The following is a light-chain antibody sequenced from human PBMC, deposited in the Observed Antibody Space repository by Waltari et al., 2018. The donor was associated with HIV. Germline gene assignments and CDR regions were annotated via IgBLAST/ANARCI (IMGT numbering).Light chain of an antibody. CDR2: SNN. CDR3: AAWDGSLNVHVV. J-gene: IGLJ2*01. V-gene: IGLV1-44*01. CDR1: NPHIRSNT. Sequence: QSVLTQPPSASGNPGPRFTITCSGSNPHIRSNTGNWYQQPPGTAPKLLIYSNNQRPSGSRDRCSGCNAGTSAPLAIRGRQAEDEADYYCAAWDGSLNVHVVFGGGTKLTVL.